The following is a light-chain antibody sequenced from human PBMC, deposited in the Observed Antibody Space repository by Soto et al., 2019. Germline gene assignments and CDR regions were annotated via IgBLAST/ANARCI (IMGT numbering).Light chain of an antibody. V-gene: IGKV3-15*01. J-gene: IGKJ4*01. CDR1: QSVSYN. Sequence: EIVMTQSPATLSVSPGETATLSCRASQSVSYNLAWYQQKPGQGPRLLIYGAFTRATGIPARFSGSGSVTDFTLTISSLQSDDFAVDYCQQYKNWPPLTFGGGTKVEIK. CDR2: GAF. CDR3: QQYKNWPPLT.